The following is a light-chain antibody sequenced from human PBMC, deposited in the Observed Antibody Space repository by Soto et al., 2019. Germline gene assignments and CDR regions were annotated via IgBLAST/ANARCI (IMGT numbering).Light chain of an antibody. CDR3: QQRSDGPWT. J-gene: IGKJ1*01. CDR1: QSVSSY. V-gene: IGKV3-11*01. CDR2: EAS. Sequence: EIVLTQSPATLSLSPGERATLSCRASQSVSSYLAWYQQKPGQAPRLLMYEASTRATGIPARFSGGGSGTDFTLTISSLEPEDFAVYYCQQRSDGPWTFGQGTKVDIK.